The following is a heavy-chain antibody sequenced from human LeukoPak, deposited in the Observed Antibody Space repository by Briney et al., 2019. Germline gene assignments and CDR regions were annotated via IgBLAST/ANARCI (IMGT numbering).Heavy chain of an antibody. V-gene: IGHV3-21*01. D-gene: IGHD3-22*01. Sequence: PGGSLRLSCAASGFPFSAYSMNWVRQAPGKWLEWVSSISGSSSYLYYADSVKGRFTITRDNAKNSLYLHMNSLRAEDTAVYYCAKAYYDSSGYRYYFDDWGQGTLVTVSS. CDR3: AKAYYDSSGYRYYFDD. J-gene: IGHJ4*02. CDR1: GFPFSAYS. CDR2: ISGSSSYL.